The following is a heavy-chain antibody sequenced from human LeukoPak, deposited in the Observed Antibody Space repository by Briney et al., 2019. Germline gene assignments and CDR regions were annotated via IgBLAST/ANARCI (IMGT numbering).Heavy chain of an antibody. J-gene: IGHJ4*02. CDR1: GFTFSSYS. Sequence: GGSLRLSCAASGFTFSSYSMNWVRQAPGKGLEWVSSISSSSSYIYYADSVKGRSTISRDNAKNSLYLQMNSLRAEDTAVYYCARDPPLCSGGSCYFDYWGQGTLVTVSS. CDR2: ISSSSSYI. V-gene: IGHV3-21*01. CDR3: ARDPPLCSGGSCYFDY. D-gene: IGHD2-15*01.